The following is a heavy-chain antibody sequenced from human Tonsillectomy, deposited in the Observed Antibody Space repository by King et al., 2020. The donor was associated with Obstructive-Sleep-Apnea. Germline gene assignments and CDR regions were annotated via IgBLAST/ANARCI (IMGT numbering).Heavy chain of an antibody. J-gene: IGHJ3*02. CDR3: AKDSTPTYYDFWSGYYHDAFDI. CDR1: GFTFSSYA. D-gene: IGHD3-3*01. CDR2: ISGSGGST. Sequence: VQLVESGGGLVQPGGSLRLSCAASGFTFSSYAMSWVRQAPGKGLEWVSAISGSGGSTYYADSVKGRFTISRDNSKNTLYLQMNSLRAEDTAVYYWAKDSTPTYYDFWSGYYHDAFDIWGQGTMVTVSS. V-gene: IGHV3-23*04.